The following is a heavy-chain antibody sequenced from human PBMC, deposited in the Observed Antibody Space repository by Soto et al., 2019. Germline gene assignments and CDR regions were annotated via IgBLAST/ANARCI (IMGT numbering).Heavy chain of an antibody. D-gene: IGHD6-13*01. CDR3: AEDGISSSRWSRYYYYMDV. CDR1: GYTFTSYA. CDR2: ISAYNGNT. V-gene: IGHV1-18*01. Sequence: QVQLVQSGAEVKKPGASVKVSCKASGYTFTSYAISWVRQAPGQGLEWMGGISAYNGNTNYPQKLQDRVTMTTDTSTSTAYMELRSRRSDDTAVYYCAEDGISSSRWSRYYYYMDVWGKGTTVTVSS. J-gene: IGHJ6*03.